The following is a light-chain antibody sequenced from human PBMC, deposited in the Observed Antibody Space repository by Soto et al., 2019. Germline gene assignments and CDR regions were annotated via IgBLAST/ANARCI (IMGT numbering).Light chain of an antibody. V-gene: IGKV3-20*01. J-gene: IGKJ1*01. CDR1: QTVRNNY. CDR3: QLYGSSSIT. Sequence: EFVLTQSPGTLSLSPGERATLSCRASQTVRNNYLAWYQQKPGQAPRLLIYDASSRATGIPDRFSGGGSGTDFTLTISRLEPEDFAVYYCQLYGSSSITFGQGTKVDI. CDR2: DAS.